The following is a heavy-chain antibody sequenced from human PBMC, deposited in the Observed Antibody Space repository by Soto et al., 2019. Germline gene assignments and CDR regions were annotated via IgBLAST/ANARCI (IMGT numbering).Heavy chain of an antibody. D-gene: IGHD2-8*02. Sequence: GGSLRLSCAASGFTFSSSAFVWVRQAPGKGLEWVSSIIGIGGNTYYADSVKGRFAFSRDSSKNTLYLQMDSLSAEDTAIYYCAKMFASHWYYFDSWGQGTQVTVSS. CDR3: AKMFASHWYYFDS. CDR1: GFTFSSSA. V-gene: IGHV3-23*01. J-gene: IGHJ4*02. CDR2: IIGIGGNT.